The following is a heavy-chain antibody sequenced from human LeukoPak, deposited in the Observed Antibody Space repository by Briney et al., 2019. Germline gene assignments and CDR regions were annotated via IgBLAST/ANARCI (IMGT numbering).Heavy chain of an antibody. CDR1: GGSLSSGGYY. J-gene: IGHJ3*02. CDR2: IYYSGST. V-gene: IGHV4-31*03. D-gene: IGHD6-13*01. Sequence: PSETLSLTCTVSGGSLSSGGYYWSWIRQHPGKGLEWIGYIYYSGSTYYNPSLKSRVTISVDTSKNQFSLKLSSVAAADTAVYYCARDNIAAAATGAFDIWGQGTMVTVSS. CDR3: ARDNIAAAATGAFDI.